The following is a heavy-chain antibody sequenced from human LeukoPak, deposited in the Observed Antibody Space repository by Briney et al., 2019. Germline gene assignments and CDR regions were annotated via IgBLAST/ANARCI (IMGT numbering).Heavy chain of an antibody. V-gene: IGHV3-48*03. J-gene: IGHJ4*02. CDR3: ARIRGSNYGYSSDY. D-gene: IGHD5-18*01. CDR2: ISSSGTSL. Sequence: PGGSLRLSCAASGFTFNSYDMNWVRQAPGKGLEWISYISSSGTSLYYADSAKGRFTISRDNAKNSLYLQMNSLRAEDTAVYYCARIRGSNYGYSSDYWGQGTLVTVSS. CDR1: GFTFNSYD.